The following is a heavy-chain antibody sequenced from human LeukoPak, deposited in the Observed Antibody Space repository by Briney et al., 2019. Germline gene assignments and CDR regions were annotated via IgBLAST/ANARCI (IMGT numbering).Heavy chain of an antibody. V-gene: IGHV3-30*02. D-gene: IGHD6-19*01. CDR2: IRYDGSNK. CDR1: GFTFSSYG. CDR3: AKVRQAAIAGRYFDL. J-gene: IGHJ2*01. Sequence: GGSLRLSCAASGFTFSSYGMHWVRQAPGKGLEWVAFIRYDGSNKYYADSVKGRFTISRDNSKNTVYLQMNSLSAEDTAFYYCAKVRQAAIAGRYFDLWGRGTLVTVSS.